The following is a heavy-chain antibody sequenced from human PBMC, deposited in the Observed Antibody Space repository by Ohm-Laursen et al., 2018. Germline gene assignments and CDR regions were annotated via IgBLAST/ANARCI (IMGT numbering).Heavy chain of an antibody. CDR2: IKQDGSEK. CDR1: GFTFSNAW. V-gene: IGHV3-7*01. J-gene: IGHJ6*02. CDR3: SKSMDV. Sequence: SLRLSCAASGFTFSNAWMSWVRQAPGKGLEWVATIKQDGSEKYYVDSVKGRFTISRDNAKGSLYLQMNSLRAEDTAVYYCSKSMDVWGQGTTVTVSS.